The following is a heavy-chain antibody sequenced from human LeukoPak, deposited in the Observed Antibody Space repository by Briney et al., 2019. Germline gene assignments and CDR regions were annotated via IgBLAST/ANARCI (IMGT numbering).Heavy chain of an antibody. J-gene: IGHJ4*02. V-gene: IGHV4-4*07. CDR1: GGSIRSYY. CDR2: IYSSGTT. CDR3: ARDGYTASYSSLDY. Sequence: SETLSLTCTVSGGSIRSYYWSWIPQPAGKGLESIGRIYSSGTTNYNPSLKSRVTMSVDMSTNQFSLRLSSVTAADTAIYYCARDGYTASYSSLDYWRQGILVTVSS. D-gene: IGHD3-16*02.